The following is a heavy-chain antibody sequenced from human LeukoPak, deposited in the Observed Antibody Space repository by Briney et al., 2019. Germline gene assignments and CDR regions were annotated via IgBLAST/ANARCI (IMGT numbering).Heavy chain of an antibody. CDR3: AREDHLGLVSY. CDR1: GFTFSSYW. D-gene: IGHD3/OR15-3a*01. CDR2: IKQDGSEK. V-gene: IGHV3-7*01. Sequence: PGESLRLSCAASGFTFSSYWMSWVRQAPGKGLEWVANIKQDGSEKYYVDSAKGRFTISRDNAKNSLYLQMNSLRAEDTAVYYCAREDHLGLVSYWGQGTLVSVCS. J-gene: IGHJ4*02.